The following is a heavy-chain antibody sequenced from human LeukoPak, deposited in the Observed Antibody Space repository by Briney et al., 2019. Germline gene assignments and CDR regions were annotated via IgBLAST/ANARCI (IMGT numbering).Heavy chain of an antibody. CDR2: IYYSGST. D-gene: IGHD3-3*01. Sequence: SETLSLTCTVSGGSISSYYWRWIRQPPGKGLEGIGYIYYSGSTNYNPSLKSRVTISVDTSKNQFSLKLSSVTAADTAVYYCASMGKGPYDFWSGYYGFWFDPWGQGTLVTVSS. J-gene: IGHJ5*02. CDR3: ASMGKGPYDFWSGYYGFWFDP. V-gene: IGHV4-59*01. CDR1: GGSISSYY.